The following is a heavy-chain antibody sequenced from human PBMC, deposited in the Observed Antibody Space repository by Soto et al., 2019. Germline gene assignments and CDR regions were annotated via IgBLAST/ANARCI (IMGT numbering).Heavy chain of an antibody. J-gene: IGHJ4*02. CDR3: ASDNGSYAYGEVY. Sequence: SETLSLTCSVSGGSINSYWWSWIRQPAGKGLEWIGRVYSSGTTDYNPSLNSRATLSVETYKNKFSLKLSSVTAAYTAVYYCASDNGSYAYGEVYWGQGIQVTVSS. V-gene: IGHV4-4*07. CDR2: VYSSGTT. CDR1: GGSINSYW. D-gene: IGHD2-8*01.